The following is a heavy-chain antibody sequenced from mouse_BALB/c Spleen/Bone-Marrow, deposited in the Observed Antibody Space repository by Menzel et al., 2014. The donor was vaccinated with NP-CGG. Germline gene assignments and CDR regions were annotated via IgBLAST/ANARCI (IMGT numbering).Heavy chain of an antibody. Sequence: EVQGVESGGGLVQPGGSLKLSCVVSGFTFSSYTMSWVRQTPEKRLEWVAYISNGGGTTYYPDTVKGRFTISRDNAKNTLYLQMSSLKSEDTAMYYCARRGWYYAMDYWGQGTSVTVSS. D-gene: IGHD2-3*01. CDR1: GFTFSSYT. V-gene: IGHV5-12-2*01. CDR3: ARRGWYYAMDY. CDR2: ISNGGGTT. J-gene: IGHJ4*01.